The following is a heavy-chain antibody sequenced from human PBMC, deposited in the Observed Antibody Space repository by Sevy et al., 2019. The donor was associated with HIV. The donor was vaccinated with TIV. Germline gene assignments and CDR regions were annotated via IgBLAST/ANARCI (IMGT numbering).Heavy chain of an antibody. J-gene: IGHJ6*02. CDR1: GFTFDDYA. CDR2: ISWNSGGI. CDR3: AKDKEIRVIIPAATAYYGMDV. V-gene: IGHV3-9*01. Sequence: GGSLRLSCAASGFTFDDYATHWVRQGPGKGLEWVAGISWNSGGIAYADSVKGRFTISRDNAKNSLYLQMDSLRAEDTALYYCAKDKEIRVIIPAATAYYGMDVWGQGTTVTVSS. D-gene: IGHD2-2*01.